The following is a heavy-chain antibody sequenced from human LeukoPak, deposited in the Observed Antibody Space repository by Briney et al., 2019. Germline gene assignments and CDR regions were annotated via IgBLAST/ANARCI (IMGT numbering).Heavy chain of an antibody. J-gene: IGHJ4*02. CDR3: ARVGGAYYYDSSGYYTLDY. D-gene: IGHD3-22*01. Sequence: SETLSLTCTVSGYSISSGYYWGWIRQPPGKGLEWIGSIYHSGSTYYNPSLKSRVTISVDTSKNQFSLKLSSVTAADTAVYYCARVGGAYYYDSSGYYTLDYWGQGTLVTVSS. V-gene: IGHV4-38-2*02. CDR2: IYHSGST. CDR1: GYSISSGYY.